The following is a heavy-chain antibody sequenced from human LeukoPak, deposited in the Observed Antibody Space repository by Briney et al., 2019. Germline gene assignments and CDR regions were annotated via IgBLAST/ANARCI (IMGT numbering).Heavy chain of an antibody. CDR2: ISWNSGSI. V-gene: IGHV3-9*03. CDR3: AKDTSGSSWHGGGFDY. J-gene: IGHJ4*02. Sequence: PGRSLRLACAASGFTFDDYAMHWVRQAPGKGLEWVSGISWNSGSIGYADSVKGRFTISRDNAKNSLYLQMNSLRAEDMALYYCAKDTSGSSWHGGGFDYWGQGTLVTVSS. D-gene: IGHD6-13*01. CDR1: GFTFDDYA.